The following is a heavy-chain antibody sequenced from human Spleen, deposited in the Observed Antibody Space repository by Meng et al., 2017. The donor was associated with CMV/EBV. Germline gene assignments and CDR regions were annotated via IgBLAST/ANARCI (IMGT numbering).Heavy chain of an antibody. D-gene: IGHD1-1*01. J-gene: IGHJ4*02. CDR1: EFPFSSYS. Sequence: GESLKISCAASEFPFSSYSMNWVRQTPGKGLEWVSVIYINGNTYYADSVRGRFTISRDNSQNTLYLQMNSLRVEDTAVYYCAIDPNWNAGPGLDWGQGTLVTVSS. V-gene: IGHV3-53*01. CDR3: AIDPNWNAGPGLD. CDR2: IYINGNT.